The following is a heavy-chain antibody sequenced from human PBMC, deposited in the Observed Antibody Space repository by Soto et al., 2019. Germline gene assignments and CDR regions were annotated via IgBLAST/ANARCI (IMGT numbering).Heavy chain of an antibody. J-gene: IGHJ6*02. V-gene: IGHV1-46*03. CDR2: INPSSGST. CDR1: GNTFTSYY. CDR3: ASDRAPGSAYNYGMDV. Sequence: ASVKVSCKASGNTFTSYYMHWVRQAPGQGLEWMGIINPSSGSTSYAQKFQGRVTMTRDTSTSTVYMELSSLRSEDTAVYYCASDRAPGSAYNYGMDVWGQGPTVTVSS. D-gene: IGHD3-10*01.